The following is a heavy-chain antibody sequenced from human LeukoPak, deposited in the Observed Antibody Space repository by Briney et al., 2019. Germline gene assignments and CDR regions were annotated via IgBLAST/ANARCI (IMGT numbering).Heavy chain of an antibody. V-gene: IGHV3-64*02. J-gene: IGHJ4*02. CDR2: ISSGGDST. D-gene: IGHD6-13*01. CDR1: GFTFSDHY. Sequence: PGGSLRLSCAASGFTFSDHYMDWVRQAPGKGLEYISAISSGGDSTFYADSVKARFTISRDNSKNTLYLQMDSLRPEDMGVYYCARISILAAGVDSWGQGVLVIVSS. CDR3: ARISILAAGVDS.